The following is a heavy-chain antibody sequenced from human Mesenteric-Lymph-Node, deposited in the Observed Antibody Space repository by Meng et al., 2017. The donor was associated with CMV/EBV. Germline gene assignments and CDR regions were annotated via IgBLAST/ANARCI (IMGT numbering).Heavy chain of an antibody. CDR2: INPSGGST. CDR1: GYTFTSYY. J-gene: IGHJ4*02. Sequence: ASVKVSCKASGYTFTSYYMHWVRQAPGQGLEWMGIINPSGGSTSYAQKFQGRVTVTTDTSTNTAYMELRSLRSDDTAVYYCARGEGNQYFDYWGQGTLVTVSS. V-gene: IGHV1-46*01. CDR3: ARGEGNQYFDY.